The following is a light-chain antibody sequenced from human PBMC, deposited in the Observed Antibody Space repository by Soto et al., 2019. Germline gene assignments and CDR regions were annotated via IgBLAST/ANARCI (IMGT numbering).Light chain of an antibody. CDR1: QSIRSY. Sequence: EIVLTRSPATLSLSPGERATLSCRASQSIRSYLAWYQQKPGQAPRLLIYDTSSRATGIPARFSGSGSGTDFTLTISSLEPEDFAIYYCQQGSTWPLTFGGGTKVEV. CDR3: QQGSTWPLT. CDR2: DTS. J-gene: IGKJ4*01. V-gene: IGKV3-11*01.